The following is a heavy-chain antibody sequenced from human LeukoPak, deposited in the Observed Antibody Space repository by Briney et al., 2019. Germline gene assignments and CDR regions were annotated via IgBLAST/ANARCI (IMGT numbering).Heavy chain of an antibody. CDR3: ARVADWGSYYFDY. Sequence: GGVLRPSRAASGVTVSSNFLGWVRPAPGEGVGGVSVIYSGGSTYYADSVKGRFTISRDNSKNTLYLQMNSLRAEDTAVYYCARVADWGSYYFDYWGQGTLVTVSS. J-gene: IGHJ4*02. CDR1: GVTVSSNF. CDR2: IYSGGST. D-gene: IGHD7-27*01. V-gene: IGHV3-53*01.